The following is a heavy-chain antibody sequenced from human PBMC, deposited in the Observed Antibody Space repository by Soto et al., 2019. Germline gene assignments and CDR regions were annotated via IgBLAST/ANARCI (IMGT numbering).Heavy chain of an antibody. CDR1: GFIFSSYW. CDR2: IRSDGSDI. J-gene: IGHJ3*01. V-gene: IGHV3-74*01. D-gene: IGHD5-12*01. CDR3: ARDLGRDGYNGRTTDL. Sequence: GGSLRLSCAASGFIFSSYWMHWVRQAPGKGLVWVSRIRSDGSDISYADSVKGRFTISRDNAKSTLYLQMNGLRAEDTALYFCARDLGRDGYNGRTTDLWGQGTMVTVSS.